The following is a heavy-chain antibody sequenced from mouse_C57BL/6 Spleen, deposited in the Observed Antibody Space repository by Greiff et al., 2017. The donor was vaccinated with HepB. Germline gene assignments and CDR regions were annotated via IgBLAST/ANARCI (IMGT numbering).Heavy chain of an antibody. CDR3: ARDGSSFYYAMDY. Sequence: EVQLQESGPGLVKPSQSLSLTCSVTGYSITSGYYWNWIRQFPGNKLEWMGYISYDGSNNYNPSLKNRISITRDTSKNQFFLKLNSVTTEDTATYYCARDGSSFYYAMDYWGQGTSVTVSS. D-gene: IGHD1-1*01. CDR2: ISYDGSN. V-gene: IGHV3-6*01. CDR1: GYSITSGYY. J-gene: IGHJ4*01.